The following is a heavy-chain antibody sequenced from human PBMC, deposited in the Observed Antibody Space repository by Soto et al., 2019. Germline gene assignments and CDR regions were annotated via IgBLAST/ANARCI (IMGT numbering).Heavy chain of an antibody. CDR2: IWYDGSNK. CDR3: ARGAVRGTYYYYGMDV. D-gene: IGHD3-10*01. CDR1: GFTFSSYG. Sequence: PGGSLSLSCAASGFTFSSYGMHWVRQAPGKGLEWVAVIWYDGSNKYYADSVKGRFTISRDNSKNTLYLQMNSLRAEDTAVYYCARGAVRGTYYYYGMDVWGQGTTVTVSS. V-gene: IGHV3-33*01. J-gene: IGHJ6*02.